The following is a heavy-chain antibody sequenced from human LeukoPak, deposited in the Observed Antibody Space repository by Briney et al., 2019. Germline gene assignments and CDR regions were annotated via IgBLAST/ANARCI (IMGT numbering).Heavy chain of an antibody. J-gene: IGHJ4*02. CDR2: INTDGSST. V-gene: IGHV3-74*01. CDR1: GFTFDDYG. CDR3: ARGGVYSTSAVDY. D-gene: IGHD6-6*01. Sequence: PGGSLRLSCAASGFTFDDYGMSWVRQAPGKGLLWVSRINTDGSSTTYVDSVKGRFTISRDNAKNTLYLQMNSLRAEDTAVYYCARGGVYSTSAVDYWGQGTLVTVSS.